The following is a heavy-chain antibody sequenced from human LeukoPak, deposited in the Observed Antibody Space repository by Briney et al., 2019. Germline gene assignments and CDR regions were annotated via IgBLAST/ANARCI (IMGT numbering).Heavy chain of an antibody. V-gene: IGHV4-59*08. J-gene: IGHJ4*02. CDR1: GGSISSYY. Sequence: SETLSLTCTVSGGSISSYYRSWIRQPPGKGLEWIGYISYSGSTNYNPSLKSRVTISVDTSKNQFSPKLSSVTAADTAVYYCARHFRVGYFDWLPDYWGQGTLVTVSS. D-gene: IGHD3-9*01. CDR3: ARHFRVGYFDWLPDY. CDR2: ISYSGST.